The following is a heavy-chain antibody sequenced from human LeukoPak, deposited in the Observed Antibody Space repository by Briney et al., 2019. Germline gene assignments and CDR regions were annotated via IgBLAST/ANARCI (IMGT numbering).Heavy chain of an antibody. CDR3: ARVGEDYGPHDY. CDR1: GYTFTSYY. V-gene: IGHV1-46*01. D-gene: IGHD4/OR15-4a*01. J-gene: IGHJ4*02. Sequence: ASVKVSCKASGYTFTSYYMHWVRQAPGQGLEWMGIINASGGSTSYAQKFQGRVTMTRDMATSTVYMELSSLTSEDTAVYYCARVGEDYGPHDYWGQGTLVTVSS. CDR2: INASGGST.